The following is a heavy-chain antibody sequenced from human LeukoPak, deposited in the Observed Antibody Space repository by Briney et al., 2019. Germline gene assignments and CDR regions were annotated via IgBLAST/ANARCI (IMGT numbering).Heavy chain of an antibody. Sequence: SETLSLTCAVYGGSFSGYYWSWIRQPPGKGLEWIGEINHSGSTNYNPSLKSRVTISVDTSKNQFSLKLSSVTAADTAVYYCARGENSSGYSYYFGYWGQGTLVTVSS. CDR1: GGSFSGYY. CDR3: ARGENSSGYSYYFGY. CDR2: INHSGST. V-gene: IGHV4-34*01. J-gene: IGHJ4*02. D-gene: IGHD3-22*01.